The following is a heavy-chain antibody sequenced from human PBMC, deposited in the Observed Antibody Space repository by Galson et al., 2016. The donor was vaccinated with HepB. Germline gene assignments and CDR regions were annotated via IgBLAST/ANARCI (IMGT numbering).Heavy chain of an antibody. Sequence: SLRLSCAAPGFTFSTYGMSWVRQAPGKGLEWVSVTSGSGGSTYYADSVKGRFTISRDNSKNTLYLQTNSLRAEDTAVYYCARVITMVRGILKQRDYYGMDVWGQGTTVTVSS. V-gene: IGHV3-23*01. CDR1: GFTFSTYG. CDR3: ARVITMVRGILKQRDYYGMDV. D-gene: IGHD3-10*01. J-gene: IGHJ6*02. CDR2: TSGSGGST.